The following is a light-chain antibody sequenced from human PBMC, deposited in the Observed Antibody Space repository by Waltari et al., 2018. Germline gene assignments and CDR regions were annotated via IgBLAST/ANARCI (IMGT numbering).Light chain of an antibody. V-gene: IGKV3-11*01. Sequence: EIVLKQSAATLSLCTGERATLSCRASQNINTYLAWYQQKPGQAPRLLIYDASSRATGIPARFSGSGSGTDFTLTISSLEPEDFAVYYCQQRSNWPPPTFGGGTKVDI. CDR2: DAS. CDR1: QNINTY. J-gene: IGKJ4*01. CDR3: QQRSNWPPPT.